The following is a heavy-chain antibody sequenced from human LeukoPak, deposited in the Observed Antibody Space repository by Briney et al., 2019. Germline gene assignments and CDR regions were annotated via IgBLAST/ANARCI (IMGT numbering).Heavy chain of an antibody. J-gene: IGHJ4*02. CDR2: IYYSGST. CDR1: GGSISSSSYY. Sequence: SETLSLTCTVSGGSISSSSYYWGWIRQPPGKGLEWIGSIYYSGSTYYNPSLKSRVTISVDTSKNQFSLKLSSVTAADTAVYYCARQGIFSGWYILFYFDYWGQGTLVTVSS. CDR3: ARQGIFSGWYILFYFDY. V-gene: IGHV4-39*01. D-gene: IGHD6-19*01.